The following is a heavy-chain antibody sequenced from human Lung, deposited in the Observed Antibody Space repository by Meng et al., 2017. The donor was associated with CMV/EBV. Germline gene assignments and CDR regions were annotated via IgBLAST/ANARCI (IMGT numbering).Heavy chain of an antibody. D-gene: IGHD3-22*01. CDR3: ASYYYDSSGYRDY. Sequence: GGSXRLSCAASGFTFNGYALHWIRQAPGKGLEWVSYISSSGSTIYYADSVKGRFTISRDNAKNSLYLQMNSLRAEDTAVYYCASYYYDSSGYRDYWGQGTLVTVSS. V-gene: IGHV3-48*03. CDR1: GFTFNGYA. CDR2: ISSSGSTI. J-gene: IGHJ4*02.